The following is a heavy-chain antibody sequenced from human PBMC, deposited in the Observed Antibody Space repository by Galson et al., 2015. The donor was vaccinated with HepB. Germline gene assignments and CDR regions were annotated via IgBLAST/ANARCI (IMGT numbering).Heavy chain of an antibody. D-gene: IGHD6-13*01. J-gene: IGHJ5*02. CDR3: ARGAAVATNWFDP. Sequence: SVKVSCKASGYTFIGHHMHWVRQAPGQGLEWMGWINPNSGDTKYAQKFEGRVTMTRDTSISTAHMKLSRLRSDDTAVYYCARGAAVATNWFDPWGQGTLVTVSS. V-gene: IGHV1-2*02. CDR2: INPNSGDT. CDR1: GYTFIGHH.